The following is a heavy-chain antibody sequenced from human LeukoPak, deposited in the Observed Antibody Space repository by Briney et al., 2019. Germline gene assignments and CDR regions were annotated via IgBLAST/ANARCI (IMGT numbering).Heavy chain of an antibody. Sequence: ASVKVSCKASGGTFSSYAISWVRQAPGQGLEWMGGIIPIFGTANYAQKFQGRVTITTDESTSTAYMELSSLRSEDTAVYYCASPLPRYYYDSSGHDAFDIWGQGTMVTVSS. J-gene: IGHJ3*02. CDR1: GGTFSSYA. CDR3: ASPLPRYYYDSSGHDAFDI. D-gene: IGHD3-22*01. V-gene: IGHV1-69*05. CDR2: IIPIFGTA.